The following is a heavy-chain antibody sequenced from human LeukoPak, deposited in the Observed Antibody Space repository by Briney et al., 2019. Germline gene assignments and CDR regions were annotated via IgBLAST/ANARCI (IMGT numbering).Heavy chain of an antibody. Sequence: SETLSLTCTVSGGSISSYYWSWIRQPPGKGLEWIGEINHSGSTNYNPSLKSRVTISVDTSKNQFSLKLSSVTAADTAVYYCARGGGYYDSSGYDYWGQGTLVTVSS. CDR1: GGSISSYY. CDR3: ARGGGYYDSSGYDY. CDR2: INHSGST. J-gene: IGHJ4*02. D-gene: IGHD3-22*01. V-gene: IGHV4-34*01.